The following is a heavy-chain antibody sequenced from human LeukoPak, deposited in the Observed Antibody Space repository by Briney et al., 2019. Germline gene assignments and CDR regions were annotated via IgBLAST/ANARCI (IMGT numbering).Heavy chain of an antibody. CDR2: ISSTSTYI. D-gene: IGHD5-18*01. V-gene: IGHV3-21*01. CDR1: GFTFSSYS. CDR3: ARDLSGVTGYTYGRGIDY. J-gene: IGHJ4*02. Sequence: GGSLRLSCAASGFTFSSYSMNWVRQAPGKGLVWVSSISSTSTYIYYADSLKGRFTISRDNAKNSLYLQMNSLRAEDTAVYYCARDLSGVTGYTYGRGIDYWGQGTLVTVSS.